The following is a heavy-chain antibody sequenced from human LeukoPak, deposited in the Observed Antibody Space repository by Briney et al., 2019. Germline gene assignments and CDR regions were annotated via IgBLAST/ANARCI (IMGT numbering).Heavy chain of an antibody. V-gene: IGHV1-2*02. CDR3: ARQIVSGSMGCDF. CDR2: INFNSGGK. D-gene: IGHD2-21*01. Sequence: ASVKVSCKAPAYTFSGYYIHWVRQAPGQGLEWMGWINFNSGGKIFAEKFQDRVTMARDTSISTAYMELSRLRSDDTAVYYCARQIVSGSMGCDFWGQGTLVTASS. CDR1: AYTFSGYY. J-gene: IGHJ4*02.